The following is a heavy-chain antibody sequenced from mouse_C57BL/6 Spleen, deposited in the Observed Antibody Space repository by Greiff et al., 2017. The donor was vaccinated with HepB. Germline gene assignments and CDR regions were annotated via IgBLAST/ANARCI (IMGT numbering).Heavy chain of an antibody. CDR2: INYDGSST. V-gene: IGHV5-16*01. D-gene: IGHD1-1*01. J-gene: IGHJ1*03. Sequence: EVKLMESEGGLVQPGSSMKLSCTASGFTLSDYYMAWVRQVPEKGLEWVANINYDGSSTYYLDSLKSRFIISRDNAKNILYLQMSSLKSEDTATYYCARDSYYGSSYVGWYFDVWGTGTTVTVSS. CDR3: ARDSYYGSSYVGWYFDV. CDR1: GFTLSDYY.